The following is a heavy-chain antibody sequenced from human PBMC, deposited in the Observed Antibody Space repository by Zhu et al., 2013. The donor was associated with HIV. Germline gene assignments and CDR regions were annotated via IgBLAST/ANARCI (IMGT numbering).Heavy chain of an antibody. CDR2: IIPIFGTP. CDR1: GGTFSSYA. V-gene: IGHV1-69*06. Sequence: QSGTEVKKPGSSVKVSCKASGGTFSSYAISWVRQAPGQGLEWMGGIIPIFGTPNYAQKFQGRVTITADKSTSTAYMELSSLRSEDTAVYYCARSLSYASPFDYWGQGTLVTVSS. D-gene: IGHD1-26*01. J-gene: IGHJ4*02. CDR3: ARSLSYASPFDY.